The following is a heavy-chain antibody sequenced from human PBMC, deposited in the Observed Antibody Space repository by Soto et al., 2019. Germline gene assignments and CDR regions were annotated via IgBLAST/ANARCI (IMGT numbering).Heavy chain of an antibody. CDR1: GFXFSXYD. Sequence: EVQLVESGGGLVQPGGSLRLSCAASGFXFSXYDMHWVRQATGKGLEWVSGIDTTGNSYYPGSVKGRFTISRENAKNSLDLQMNSLTAGDTAVYYCARAGIQWYFDLWGRGTLVTVSS. V-gene: IGHV3-13*01. J-gene: IGHJ2*01. CDR2: IDTTGNS. CDR3: ARAGIQWYFDL. D-gene: IGHD3-10*01.